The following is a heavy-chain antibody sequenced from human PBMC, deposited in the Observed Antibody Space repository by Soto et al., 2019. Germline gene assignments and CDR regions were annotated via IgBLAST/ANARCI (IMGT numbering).Heavy chain of an antibody. CDR3: ARGRTTVGRDYYYGMDV. J-gene: IGHJ6*02. Sequence: QVQLVQSGAEVKKHGASVKVSCKASGYTFTSYYMHWVRQAPGQGLEWMGIINPSGGSTSYAQKFQGRVTMTRDTSTSTVYMELSSLRSEDTAVYYCARGRTTVGRDYYYGMDVWGQGTTVTVSS. CDR1: GYTFTSYY. D-gene: IGHD4-17*01. CDR2: INPSGGST. V-gene: IGHV1-46*03.